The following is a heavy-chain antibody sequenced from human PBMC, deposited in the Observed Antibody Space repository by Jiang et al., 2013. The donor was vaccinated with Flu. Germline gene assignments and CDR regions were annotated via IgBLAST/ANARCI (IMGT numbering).Heavy chain of an antibody. Sequence: WNWIRQSPSRGLEWLGRTYYRSKWYNDYAVSVKSRITINPDTSKNQFSLQLNSVTPEDTAVYYCAREPTAMAGTLFDYWGQGTLVTVSS. CDR2: TYYRSKWYN. D-gene: IGHD6-19*01. V-gene: IGHV6-1*01. J-gene: IGHJ4*02. CDR3: AREPTAMAGTLFDY.